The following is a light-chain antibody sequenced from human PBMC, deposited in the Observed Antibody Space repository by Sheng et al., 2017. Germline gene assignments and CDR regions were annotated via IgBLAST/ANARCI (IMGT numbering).Light chain of an antibody. V-gene: IGLV1-44*01. Sequence: QSVVTQPPSASGTPGQRVTISCSGTTTSIGRNTVNWYQQLPGRAPKLLIYNNNQRPSGVPDRFSGSKSGTSASLAISGLQSEDEADYYCAAWDDSLTAVVFGGGTRLTVL. J-gene: IGLJ2*01. CDR2: NNN. CDR1: TTSIGRNT. CDR3: AAWDDSLTAVV.